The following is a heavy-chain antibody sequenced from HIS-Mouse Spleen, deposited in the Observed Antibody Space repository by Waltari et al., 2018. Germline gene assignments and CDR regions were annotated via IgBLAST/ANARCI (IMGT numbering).Heavy chain of an antibody. CDR2: IYTSGST. Sequence: QVQLQESGPGLVKPSETLSLTCTVSGGSISRYYWSWIRQPAGKGLEGIGRIYTSGSTNYNPSLKSRVTMSVDTSKNQFSLKLSSVTAADTAVYYCARDFHDFWSGYYGGDKKHDAFDIWGQGTMVTVSS. J-gene: IGHJ3*02. V-gene: IGHV4-4*07. CDR1: GGSISRYY. CDR3: ARDFHDFWSGYYGGDKKHDAFDI. D-gene: IGHD3-3*01.